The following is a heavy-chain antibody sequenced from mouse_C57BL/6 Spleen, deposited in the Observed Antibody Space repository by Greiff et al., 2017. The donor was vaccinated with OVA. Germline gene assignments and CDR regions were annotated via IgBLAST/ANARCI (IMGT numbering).Heavy chain of an antibody. CDR1: GFTFSSYG. D-gene: IGHD1-1*01. V-gene: IGHV5-6*01. J-gene: IGHJ3*01. Sequence: EVQLVESGGDLVKPGGSLKLSCAASGFTFSSYGMSWVRQTPDKRLEWVATISSGGSYTYYQDSVKGRFTISRDNAKNTLYLQMSSLKSEDTAMYYCARRGTTVVAFAYWGQGTLVTVSA. CDR2: ISSGGSYT. CDR3: ARRGTTVVAFAY.